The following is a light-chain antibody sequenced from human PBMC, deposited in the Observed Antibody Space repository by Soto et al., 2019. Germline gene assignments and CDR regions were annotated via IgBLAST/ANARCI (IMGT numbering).Light chain of an antibody. J-gene: IGKJ2*01. CDR1: QSVASN. CDR2: GAS. CDR3: QQYHNSPSQYT. Sequence: EIEMTQSPASLSVSPGDGATLSCRASQSVASNVAWYQQKPGQGPRLLIHGASTRAVGVPARFSGSGSGTDFTLTISSLQSEDFAVYYCQQYHNSPSQYTFGQGTKLQIK. V-gene: IGKV3-15*01.